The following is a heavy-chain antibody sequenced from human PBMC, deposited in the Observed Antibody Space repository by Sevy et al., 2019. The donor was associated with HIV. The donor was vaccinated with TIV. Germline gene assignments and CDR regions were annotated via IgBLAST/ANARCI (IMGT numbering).Heavy chain of an antibody. Sequence: ASVKVSCKASGYRFSGYYIHWVRQAPGQGLEWMGWINPDSGGTDSPQKFQGRVTMTRDTSISTAYMELTRLGPDDTAVYYCARRGRDQLYYFDNWGQGTLVTVSS. CDR2: INPDSGGT. D-gene: IGHD2-2*01. V-gene: IGHV1-2*02. J-gene: IGHJ4*02. CDR1: GYRFSGYY. CDR3: ARRGRDQLYYFDN.